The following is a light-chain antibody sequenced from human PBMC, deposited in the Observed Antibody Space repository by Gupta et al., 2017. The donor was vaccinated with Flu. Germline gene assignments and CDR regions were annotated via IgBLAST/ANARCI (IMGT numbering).Light chain of an antibody. CDR1: QSISTY. CDR2: GEF. Sequence: PATLSVSPGERATLSCRASQSISTYLAWYQLQPGQAPRLLIYGEFTRATGIPARFSGSGSGTXFTLTIXSLQSEDFAVYYCQQDSEWPLTFGXGTKVEIK. CDR3: QQDSEWPLT. V-gene: IGKV3D-15*01. J-gene: IGKJ4*01.